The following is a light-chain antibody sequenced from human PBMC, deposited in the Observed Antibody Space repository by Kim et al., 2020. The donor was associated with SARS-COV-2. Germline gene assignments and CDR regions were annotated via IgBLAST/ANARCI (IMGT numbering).Light chain of an antibody. Sequence: IQMTQSPSTLSASVGDRVTITCRASQSISSWLAWYQQKPGKAPQLLIYDASSLESGVPSRFSGSGSGTEFTLTISSLQPDDFATYYCQQYNSMGTFGQGTKVDIK. J-gene: IGKJ1*01. CDR1: QSISSW. CDR3: QQYNSMGT. CDR2: DAS. V-gene: IGKV1-5*01.